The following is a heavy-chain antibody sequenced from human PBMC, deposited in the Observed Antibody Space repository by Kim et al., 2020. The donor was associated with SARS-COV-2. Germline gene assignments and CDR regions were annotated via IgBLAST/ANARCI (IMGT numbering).Heavy chain of an antibody. CDR1: GFTFGDYA. CDR2: ISWNSGSI. D-gene: IGHD3-22*01. V-gene: IGHV3-9*01. CDR3: AKDMAPDYYDSSGTNWFDP. J-gene: IGHJ5*02. Sequence: GGSLRLSCAASGFTFGDYAMHWVRQAPGKGLEWVSGISWNSGSIGYADSVKGRFTISRDNAKNSLYLQMNSLRAEDTALYYCAKDMAPDYYDSSGTNWFDPWGQGTLVTVSS.